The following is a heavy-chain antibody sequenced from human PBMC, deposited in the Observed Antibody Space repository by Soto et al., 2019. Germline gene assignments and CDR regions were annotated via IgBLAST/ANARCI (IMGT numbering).Heavy chain of an antibody. V-gene: IGHV4-4*02. Sequence: SETLSLTCAVSGGSISSSNWWSWVRQPPGKGLEWIGEIYHSGSTNYNPSLKSRVTISVDKSKNQFSLKLSSVTAADTAVCYCARAVDTAMDTGDYFDYWGQGTLVTVSS. J-gene: IGHJ4*02. CDR3: ARAVDTAMDTGDYFDY. CDR1: GGSISSSNW. D-gene: IGHD5-18*01. CDR2: IYHSGST.